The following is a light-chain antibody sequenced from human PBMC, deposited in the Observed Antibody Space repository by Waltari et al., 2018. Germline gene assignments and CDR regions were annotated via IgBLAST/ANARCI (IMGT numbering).Light chain of an antibody. CDR3: QQYYSSPRT. CDR2: WAS. J-gene: IGKJ1*01. Sequence: DIVMTQSPDSLAVSLGERATINCKSSQSVLYNSNNKNYLAWYQQKPGQPPKLLIYWASTRQSGAPDRFSGGGSGTDFTLTISSLQAEDVAVYYCQQYYSSPRTFGQGTKVEIK. CDR1: QSVLYNSNNKNY. V-gene: IGKV4-1*01.